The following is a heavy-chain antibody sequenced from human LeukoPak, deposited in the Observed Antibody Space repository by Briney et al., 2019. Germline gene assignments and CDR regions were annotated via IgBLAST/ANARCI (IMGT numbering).Heavy chain of an antibody. Sequence: PGGSLRLSCAASGFTFSNYSMNWVRRAPGKGLEWVSYISSSSSTIYYTDSVKGRFTISRDNAKNSLYLQMNSLRAEDTAVYYCARDLDGSGSYSSLDYWGQGTLVTVSS. CDR2: ISSSSSTI. CDR1: GFTFSNYS. V-gene: IGHV3-48*01. D-gene: IGHD3-10*01. J-gene: IGHJ4*02. CDR3: ARDLDGSGSYSSLDY.